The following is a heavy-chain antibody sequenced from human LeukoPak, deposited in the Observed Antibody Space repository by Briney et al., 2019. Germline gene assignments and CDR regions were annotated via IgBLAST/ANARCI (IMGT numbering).Heavy chain of an antibody. J-gene: IGHJ5*02. CDR1: GGSLSGYY. V-gene: IGHV4-34*01. CDR3: ARSAPNRSTLGYCSSTSCYGKTNWFDP. CDR2: INHSGST. Sequence: SETLSLTCAVYGGSLSGYYWSWIRQPPGKGLEWIGEINHSGSTNYNPSLKSRVTISVDTSKNQFSLKLSSVTAADTAVYYCARSAPNRSTLGYCSSTSCYGKTNWFDPWGQGTWSPSPQ. D-gene: IGHD2-2*01.